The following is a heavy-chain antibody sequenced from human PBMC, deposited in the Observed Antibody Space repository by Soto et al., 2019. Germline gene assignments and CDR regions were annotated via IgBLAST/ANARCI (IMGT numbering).Heavy chain of an antibody. CDR1: GGSISSGDYY. CDR3: ARLHRSHRYYGMDV. V-gene: IGHV4-30-4*01. J-gene: IGHJ6*02. CDR2: IYYSGST. Sequence: SETLSLTCTVSGGSISSGDYYWSWIRQPPGKGLEWIGYIYYSGSTYYNPSLKSRVTISVDTSKNQFSLKLSSVTAADTAVYYCARLHRSHRYYGMDVWGQGTTVTVSS.